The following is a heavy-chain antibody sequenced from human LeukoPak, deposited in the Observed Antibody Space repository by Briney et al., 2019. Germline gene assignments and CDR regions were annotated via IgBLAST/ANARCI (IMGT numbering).Heavy chain of an antibody. Sequence: PGGSLRLPCAASGFTVSSNYMSWVREAPGKGLEWVSVIYSGGSTYYADSVKGRFTISRDNSKNTLYLQMNSLRAEDTAVYYCARAKGFGELFVDYWGQGTLVTVSS. D-gene: IGHD3-10*01. CDR1: GFTVSSNY. J-gene: IGHJ4*02. CDR2: IYSGGST. CDR3: ARAKGFGELFVDY. V-gene: IGHV3-66*01.